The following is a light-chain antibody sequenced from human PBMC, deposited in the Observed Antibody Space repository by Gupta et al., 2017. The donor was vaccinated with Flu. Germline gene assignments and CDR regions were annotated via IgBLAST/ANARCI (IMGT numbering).Light chain of an antibody. CDR2: DDN. V-gene: IGLV6-57*01. CDR1: SGSIARNY. Sequence: VTSSCIRSSGSIARNYVQCYQQRPGSSPTTLLSDDNKSRSGVPDRFSCSIDSSSNAASLSISGLQTEDDADYYCQSYDSSNLWVFGGGTKLTVL. CDR3: QSYDSSNLWV. J-gene: IGLJ3*02.